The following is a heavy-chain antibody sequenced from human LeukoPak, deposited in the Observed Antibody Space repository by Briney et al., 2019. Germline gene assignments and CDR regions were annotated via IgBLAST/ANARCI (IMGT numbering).Heavy chain of an antibody. CDR3: ARSQDYYDSSDAFDI. D-gene: IGHD3-22*01. J-gene: IGHJ3*02. CDR2: INAGNGNT. V-gene: IGHV1-3*03. Sequence: ASVKVSCKASGYTFTSYAMHWVRQAPGQRLEWMGWINAGNGNTKYSQEFQGRVTITRDTSASTAYMELSSLRSEDMAVYYCARSQDYYDSSDAFDIWGQGTMVTVSS. CDR1: GYTFTSYA.